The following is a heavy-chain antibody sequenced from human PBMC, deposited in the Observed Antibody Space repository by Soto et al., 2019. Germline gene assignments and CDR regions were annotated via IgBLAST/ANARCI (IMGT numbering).Heavy chain of an antibody. D-gene: IGHD2-2*01. CDR3: ARDRLVPYGYGMDV. Sequence: QMQLVESGGGVVQPGRSLRLSCAASGFTFRSYGIHWVRQAPGKGLEWVALIWFDGSKKYYVDSVKGRFAGSRDNSKNTLYLQMNSLRVEDTAVYYCARDRLVPYGYGMDVWGQGTTVTVSS. CDR2: IWFDGSKK. CDR1: GFTFRSYG. V-gene: IGHV3-33*01. J-gene: IGHJ6*02.